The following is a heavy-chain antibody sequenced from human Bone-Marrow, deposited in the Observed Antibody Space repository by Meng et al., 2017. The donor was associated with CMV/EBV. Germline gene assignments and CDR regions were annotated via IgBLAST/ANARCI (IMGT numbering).Heavy chain of an antibody. CDR1: GFTFSDYY. D-gene: IGHD3-22*01. J-gene: IGHJ5*02. Sequence: GESLKISCAASGFTFSDYYMSWIRQAPGKGLEWVSYISSSGSTIYYADSVKGRFTISRDNAKNSLYLQMNSLRAEDTAVYYCASFDPSYFHDNSGYSAGYWFDPWAQGTLATVSS. CDR2: ISSSGSTI. V-gene: IGHV3-11*01. CDR3: ASFDPSYFHDNSGYSAGYWFDP.